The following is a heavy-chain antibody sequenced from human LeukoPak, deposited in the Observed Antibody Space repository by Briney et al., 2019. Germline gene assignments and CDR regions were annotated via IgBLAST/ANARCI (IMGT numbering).Heavy chain of an antibody. CDR1: GSTFSDYY. CDR2: ISSSSSYT. V-gene: IGHV3-11*06. D-gene: IGHD6-13*01. J-gene: IGHJ4*02. Sequence: PGGSLRLSCAASGSTFSDYYMSWIRQAPGKGLEWVSYISSSSSYTNYADSVKGRFTISRDNAKNSLYLQMNSLRAEDTAVYYCARGPGSSSWHLTLEGGYYFDYWGQGTLVTVSS. CDR3: ARGPGSSSWHLTLEGGYYFDY.